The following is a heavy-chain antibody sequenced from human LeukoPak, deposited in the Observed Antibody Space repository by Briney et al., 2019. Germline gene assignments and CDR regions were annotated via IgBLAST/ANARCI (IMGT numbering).Heavy chain of an antibody. CDR1: GGSISSSSYY. V-gene: IGHV4-39*01. Sequence: SETLSLTCTVSGGSISSSSYYWGWIRQPPGKGLEWIGSIYYSGSTYYNPSLKSRVTISVDTSKNQFSLKLSSVTAADTAVYYCARWGLLTNLFDPWGQGTLVTVSS. J-gene: IGHJ5*02. CDR2: IYYSGST. CDR3: ARWGLLTNLFDP. D-gene: IGHD3-16*01.